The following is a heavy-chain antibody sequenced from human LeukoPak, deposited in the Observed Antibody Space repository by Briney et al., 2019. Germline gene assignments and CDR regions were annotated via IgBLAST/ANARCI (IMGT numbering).Heavy chain of an antibody. V-gene: IGHV3-30*18. CDR1: GFTFSSYG. D-gene: IGHD2-15*01. Sequence: GRSLRLSCAASGFTFSSYGMHWVRQAPGKGLEWVAVISYDGSNKYYADSVKGRFTISRDNSKNTLYLQMNSLRAEDTAVYYCAKDLVVVAARLENAFDIWGQGTMVTVSS. J-gene: IGHJ3*02. CDR3: AKDLVVVAARLENAFDI. CDR2: ISYDGSNK.